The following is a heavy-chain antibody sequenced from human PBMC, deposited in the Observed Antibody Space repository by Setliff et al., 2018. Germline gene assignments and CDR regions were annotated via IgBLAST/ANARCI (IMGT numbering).Heavy chain of an antibody. J-gene: IGHJ5*02. CDR2: SNHGGST. CDR3: ARDNTLFGVVITGSWFDP. V-gene: IGHV4-34*01. Sequence: PSETLSLTCTVYGVSFSDYYWSWIRQTPGKRLEWIGESNHGGSTTYHPSLKSRLTMSVDTSKNQFSLKLAAVTAADTAVYYCARDNTLFGVVITGSWFDPWGQGTLVTVSS. D-gene: IGHD3-3*01. CDR1: GVSFSDYY.